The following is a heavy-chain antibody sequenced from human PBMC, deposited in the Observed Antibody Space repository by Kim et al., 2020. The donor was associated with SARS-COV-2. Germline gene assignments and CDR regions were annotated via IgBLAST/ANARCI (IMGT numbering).Heavy chain of an antibody. CDR1: GGSFSGYY. CDR3: ARGRVVKWLTNYGMDV. CDR2: INHSGST. V-gene: IGHV4-34*01. D-gene: IGHD5-12*01. J-gene: IGHJ6*02. Sequence: SETLSLTCAVYGGSFSGYYWSWIRQPPGKGLEWIGEINHSGSTNYNPSLKSRVTISVDTSKNQFSLKLSSVTAADTAVYYCARGRVVKWLTNYGMDVWGQGTTVTVSS.